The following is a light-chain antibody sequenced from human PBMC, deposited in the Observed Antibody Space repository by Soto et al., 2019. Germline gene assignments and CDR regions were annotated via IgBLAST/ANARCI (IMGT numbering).Light chain of an antibody. CDR3: QQYNGYST. CDR1: RTISSW. CDR2: DVS. J-gene: IGKJ2*01. Sequence: DIQMTQSPSTLSASVGDRVTITCRASRTISSWLAWYQQRPGKAPKLLIYDVSNLETGVPSRFSVSRSGTEFTLTISSLQPDDVAAYYYQQYNGYSTFAQGT. V-gene: IGKV1-5*01.